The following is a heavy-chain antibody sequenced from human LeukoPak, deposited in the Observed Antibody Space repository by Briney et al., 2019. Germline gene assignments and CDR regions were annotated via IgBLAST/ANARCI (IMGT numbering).Heavy chain of an antibody. CDR1: GYTFTSYA. V-gene: IGHV1-3*01. Sequence: GASVKVSCKASGYTFTSYAMHWVRQAPGQRLEWMGWINAGNGNTKYSQKFQGRVTITRDTSASTAYMELSSLRSEDTAVYYCARDKGQFTQQRPTDWFDPWGQGTLVTVSS. CDR2: INAGNGNT. CDR3: ARDKGQFTQQRPTDWFDP. D-gene: IGHD6-25*01. J-gene: IGHJ5*02.